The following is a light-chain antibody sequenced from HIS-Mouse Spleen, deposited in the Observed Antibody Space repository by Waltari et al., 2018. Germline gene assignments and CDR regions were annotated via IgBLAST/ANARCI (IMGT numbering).Light chain of an antibody. CDR3: QQYNNWPPGT. J-gene: IGKJ1*01. V-gene: IGKV3-15*01. CDR1: PSVSSN. CDR2: GAS. Sequence: EIVMTQSPATLSVSPGERATLSCRASPSVSSNLAWYQQKPGQAPRLLIYGASTRATGIPARFSGSGSGTEFTLTISSMQSDAFAVYYCQQYNNWPPGTFGQGTKVEIK.